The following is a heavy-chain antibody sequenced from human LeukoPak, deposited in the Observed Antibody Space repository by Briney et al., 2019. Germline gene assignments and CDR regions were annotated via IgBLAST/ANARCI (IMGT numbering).Heavy chain of an antibody. CDR1: GYSFNNYW. CDR2: IYPGDSDT. CDR3: ARRMATTTYYFDY. D-gene: IGHD5-12*01. J-gene: IGHJ4*02. Sequence: PGESLQISCKGSGYSFNNYWIGWVRQLPGKGLEWMGIIYPGDSDTRYSPSFQGQVTISADKSISPAYLQWSSLKASDTAIYYCARRMATTTYYFDYWGQGTLVTVSS. V-gene: IGHV5-51*01.